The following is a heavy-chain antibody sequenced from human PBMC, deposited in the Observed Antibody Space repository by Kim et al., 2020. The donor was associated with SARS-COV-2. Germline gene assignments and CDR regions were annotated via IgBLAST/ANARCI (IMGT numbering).Heavy chain of an antibody. CDR1: GFTFSGYA. Sequence: GGSLRLSCAASGFTFSGYAMHWVRQAPGKGLEWVAVISYDGSNKYYADSVKGRFTISRDNSKNTLYLQMNSLRAEDTAVYYCARGEYSSSWYLLNTFDIWGKGTMVTVSS. J-gene: IGHJ3*02. D-gene: IGHD6-13*01. CDR2: ISYDGSNK. V-gene: IGHV3-30*04. CDR3: ARGEYSSSWYLLNTFDI.